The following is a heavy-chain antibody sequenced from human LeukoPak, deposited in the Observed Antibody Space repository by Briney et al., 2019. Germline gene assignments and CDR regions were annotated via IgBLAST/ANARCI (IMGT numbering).Heavy chain of an antibody. V-gene: IGHV1-18*01. CDR2: ISAYNGNT. CDR3: ARGVSADSGSYFWFDP. D-gene: IGHD1-26*01. Sequence: ASVKVSCKASGYTFTSYGISWVRQAPGQGLEWMGWISAYNGNTNYAQKLQGRVTMTTDTSTSTAYMELRSLRSDDTAVYYCARGVSADSGSYFWFDPWGQGTLVTVSS. CDR1: GYTFTSYG. J-gene: IGHJ5*02.